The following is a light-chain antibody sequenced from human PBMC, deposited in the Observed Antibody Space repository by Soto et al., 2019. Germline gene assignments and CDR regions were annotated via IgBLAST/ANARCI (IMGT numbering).Light chain of an antibody. J-gene: IGLJ1*01. Sequence: QSSLTRAAALSVSAGQSITISCTVASSDVGGYNYVSWYRLHPGKAPKLMVYEVSNRPSGISNRFSASKSGNTASLTISGLQAEDEADYYCFSYTSSTAYVFGTGTKVTVL. CDR3: FSYTSSTAYV. V-gene: IGLV2-14*01. CDR2: EVS. CDR1: SSDVGGYNY.